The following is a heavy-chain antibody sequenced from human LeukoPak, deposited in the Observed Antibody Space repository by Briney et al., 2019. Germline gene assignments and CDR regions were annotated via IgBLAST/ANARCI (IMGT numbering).Heavy chain of an antibody. CDR2: IIPIFGTA. CDR3: ARVGYCSGGSCYGLYDY. CDR1: GGTFSSYA. V-gene: IGHV1-69*05. D-gene: IGHD2-15*01. J-gene: IGHJ4*02. Sequence: SVKVSCKASGGTFSSYAISWVRQAPGQGLEWMGGIIPIFGTANYAQKFQGRATITTDESTSTAYMELSSLRSEDTAVYYCARVGYCSGGSCYGLYDYWGQGTLVTVSS.